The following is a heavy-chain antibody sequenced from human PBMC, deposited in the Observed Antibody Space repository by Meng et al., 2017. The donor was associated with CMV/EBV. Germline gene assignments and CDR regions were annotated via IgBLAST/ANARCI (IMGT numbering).Heavy chain of an antibody. J-gene: IGHJ6*02. Sequence: SETLSLTCTVSGGSISSSSYYWGWIRQPPGKGLEWIGSIYYSRSTYYNPSLKSRVTISVDTSKNQFSLKLSSVTAADTAVYYCASQYYDFWSGYLPPGLYGMDVWGQGTTVTVSS. V-gene: IGHV4-39*01. CDR3: ASQYYDFWSGYLPPGLYGMDV. D-gene: IGHD3-3*01. CDR1: GGSISSSSYY. CDR2: IYYSRST.